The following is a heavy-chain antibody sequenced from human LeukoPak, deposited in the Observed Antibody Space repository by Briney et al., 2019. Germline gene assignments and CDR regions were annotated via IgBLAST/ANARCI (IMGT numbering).Heavy chain of an antibody. V-gene: IGHV1-58*02. CDR1: GFTFTSSA. CDR2: IVVGSGNT. D-gene: IGHD3-22*01. CDR3: AALYYDSPPFDY. J-gene: IGHJ4*02. Sequence: SVKVSFKASGFTFTSSAMQGVRQARGQRLEWIGWIVVGSGNTNYAQKFQERVTITRDMSTSTAYMELSSLRSEDTAVYYCAALYYDSPPFDYWGQGTLVTVSS.